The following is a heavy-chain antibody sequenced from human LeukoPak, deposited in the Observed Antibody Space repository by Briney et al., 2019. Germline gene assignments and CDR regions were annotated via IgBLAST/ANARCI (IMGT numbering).Heavy chain of an antibody. D-gene: IGHD1-26*01. V-gene: IGHV3-11*04. Sequence: PGGSLRLSCAASGFTFGDYYMSWIRQAPGKGLEWISYISSSGSSIQYADSVRGRFTISRDNAKTSLYLQMNSLRAEDTSVYYCARSAQWELPDYWGQGTLVTVSS. J-gene: IGHJ4*02. CDR3: ARSAQWELPDY. CDR1: GFTFGDYY. CDR2: ISSSGSSI.